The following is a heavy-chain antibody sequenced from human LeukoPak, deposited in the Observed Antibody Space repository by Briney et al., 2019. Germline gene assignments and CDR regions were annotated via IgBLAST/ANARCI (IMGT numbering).Heavy chain of an antibody. CDR3: ARDKYYYDSSGYCYDY. J-gene: IGHJ4*02. V-gene: IGHV4-34*01. D-gene: IGHD3-22*01. CDR2: INHSGST. CDR1: GESFSGYY. Sequence: SETLSLTCAVYGESFSGYYWSWIRQPPGKGLEWIGEINHSGSTNYNPSLKSRVTISVDTSKNQFSLKLSSVTAADTAVYYCARDKYYYDSSGYCYDYWGQGTLVTVSS.